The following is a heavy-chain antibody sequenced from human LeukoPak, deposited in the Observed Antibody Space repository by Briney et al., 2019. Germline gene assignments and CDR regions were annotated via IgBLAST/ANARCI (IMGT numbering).Heavy chain of an antibody. CDR2: INHSGST. J-gene: IGHJ4*02. V-gene: IGHV4-34*01. CDR3: ARGPRIAAADY. D-gene: IGHD6-13*01. Sequence: PSETLSLTCAVYGGSFSGYYWSWIRQPPGKGLEWIGEINHSGSTSYNPSLKSRVTISVDTSKNQFSLKLSSVTAADTAVYYCARGPRIAAADYWGQGTLVTVSS. CDR1: GGSFSGYY.